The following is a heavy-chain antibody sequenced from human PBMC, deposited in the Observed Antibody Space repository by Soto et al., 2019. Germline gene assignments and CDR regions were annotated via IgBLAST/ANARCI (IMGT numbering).Heavy chain of an antibody. Sequence: GGSLRLSCAASGFTFSSYGMHWVRQAPGKGLEWVAVISYDGSNKYYADSVKGRFTISRDNSKNTLYLQMNSLRAGDTAVYYCAKVSYRGYSYGYVFYGMDVWGQGTTVTVSS. CDR2: ISYDGSNK. D-gene: IGHD5-18*01. V-gene: IGHV3-30*18. CDR1: GFTFSSYG. J-gene: IGHJ6*02. CDR3: AKVSYRGYSYGYVFYGMDV.